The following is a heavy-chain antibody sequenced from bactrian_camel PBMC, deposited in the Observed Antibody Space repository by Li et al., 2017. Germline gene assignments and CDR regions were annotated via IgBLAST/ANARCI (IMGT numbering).Heavy chain of an antibody. CDR3: KAVAFGAQWCDGG. CDR2: IDSDDRTT. Sequence: VQLVESGGGSVQAGGSLRLSCVRSSPTYDNYCMAWFRQAPGKEREEVADIDSDDRTTAYADSVKGRFTISRDDAKNTVYLRMNSLKPEDTAMYYCKAVAFGAQWCDGGWGQGTQVTVS. V-gene: IGHV3S36*01. CDR1: SPTYDNYC. J-gene: IGHJ4*01. D-gene: IGHD4*01.